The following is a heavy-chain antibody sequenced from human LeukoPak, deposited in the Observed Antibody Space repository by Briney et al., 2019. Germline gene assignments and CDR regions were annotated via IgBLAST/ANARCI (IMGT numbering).Heavy chain of an antibody. Sequence: PGGSLRLSCVASGFTFSTYGMRWVRQAPGKGLEWVAFIEYEGGYNKYYADSVKGRFTISRDNSKDTLYLQMNSLRAEDTGFYYCAKDKEYASGSFPIECWGQGTLVAVSS. CDR1: GFTFSTYG. D-gene: IGHD3-10*01. CDR2: IEYEGGYNK. V-gene: IGHV3-30*02. J-gene: IGHJ4*02. CDR3: AKDKEYASGSFPIEC.